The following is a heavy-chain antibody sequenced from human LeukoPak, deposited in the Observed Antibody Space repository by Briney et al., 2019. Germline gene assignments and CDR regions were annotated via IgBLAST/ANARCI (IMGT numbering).Heavy chain of an antibody. CDR2: IYTSGST. CDR3: AREGTTATGPPDDAFDI. Sequence: PSETLSLTCTVSGGSISSYYWSWIRQPAGKGLEWIGRIYTSGSTNYNPSLKSRVTMSVDTSKNQFSLKLSSVTAADTAVYYCAREGTTATGPPDDAFDIWGQRTMVTVSS. V-gene: IGHV4-4*07. CDR1: GGSISSYY. D-gene: IGHD4-17*01. J-gene: IGHJ3*02.